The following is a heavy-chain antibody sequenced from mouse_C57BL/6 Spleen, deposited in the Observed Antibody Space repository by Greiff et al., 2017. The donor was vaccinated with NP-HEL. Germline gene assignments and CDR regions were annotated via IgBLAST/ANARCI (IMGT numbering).Heavy chain of an antibody. D-gene: IGHD2-3*01. CDR1: GYTFTSYW. CDR3: ASPLYDGYSYWYFDV. Sequence: QVQLKQPGAELVKPGASVKMSCKASGYTFTSYWITWVKQRPGQGLEWIGDIYPGSGSTNYNEKFKSKATLTVDTSSSTAYMQLSSLTSEDSAVYYCASPLYDGYSYWYFDVWGTGTTVTVSS. J-gene: IGHJ1*03. CDR2: IYPGSGST. V-gene: IGHV1-55*01.